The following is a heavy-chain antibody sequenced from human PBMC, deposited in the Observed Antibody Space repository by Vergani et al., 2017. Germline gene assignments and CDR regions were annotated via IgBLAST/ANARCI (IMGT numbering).Heavy chain of an antibody. CDR2: ISSSSSYI. Sequence: EVQLVESGGGLVKPGGSLRLSCAASGFTFSSYSMNWVRQAPGKGLEWVSSISSSSSYIYYADSVKGRFTISRDNAKNSLYLQMNSLRAEDTAVYYCARAGDYDILTGYYSDAHDAFDIWGQGTMVTVSS. D-gene: IGHD3-9*01. CDR3: ARAGDYDILTGYYSDAHDAFDI. CDR1: GFTFSSYS. V-gene: IGHV3-21*01. J-gene: IGHJ3*02.